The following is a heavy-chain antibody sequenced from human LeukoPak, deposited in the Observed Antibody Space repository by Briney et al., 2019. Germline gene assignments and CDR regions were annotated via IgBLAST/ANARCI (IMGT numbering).Heavy chain of an antibody. CDR1: GFAFSSHW. CDR3: TRDLMDYDYGDKGGNY. CDR2: INSDGSNT. J-gene: IGHJ4*02. V-gene: IGHV3-74*01. Sequence: GGSLTLSCAASGFAFSSHWMHWVRQVPGKGLVWVSRINSDGSNTIYADSVEGRSTISRDNAKNTLYLQMNSLRAEDTAVYYCTRDLMDYDYGDKGGNYWGQGTLVTVSS. D-gene: IGHD4-23*01.